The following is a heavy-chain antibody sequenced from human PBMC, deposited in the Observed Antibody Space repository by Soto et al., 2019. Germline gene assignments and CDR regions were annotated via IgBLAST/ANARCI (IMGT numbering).Heavy chain of an antibody. CDR1: GFSLSTSGVG. V-gene: IGHV2-5*02. D-gene: IGHD3-3*01. J-gene: IGHJ4*02. Sequence: QITLKESGPTLVKPTQTLTLTCTFSGFSLSTSGVGVGWIRQPPGKALEWLALIYWDDEKRYSPSLKSRLTITKDTTKNQVVLTMTDMDPVDTATYYCAHNRRDFWSGYLDYWGQGTLVAVSS. CDR2: IYWDDEK. CDR3: AHNRRDFWSGYLDY.